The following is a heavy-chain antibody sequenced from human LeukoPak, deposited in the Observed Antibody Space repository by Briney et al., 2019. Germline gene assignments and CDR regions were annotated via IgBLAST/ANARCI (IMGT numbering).Heavy chain of an antibody. Sequence: AGGSLRPSCAASGFTFSSYSMNWVRQAPGKGLEWVPSISSSSSYIYYADSVKGRFTISRDNAKNSLYLQMNSLRAEDTAVYYCARDGLHWLGYYSTFDYWGQGTLVTVSS. CDR1: GFTFSSYS. J-gene: IGHJ4*02. CDR2: ISSSSSYI. D-gene: IGHD2/OR15-2a*01. V-gene: IGHV3-21*01. CDR3: ARDGLHWLGYYSTFDY.